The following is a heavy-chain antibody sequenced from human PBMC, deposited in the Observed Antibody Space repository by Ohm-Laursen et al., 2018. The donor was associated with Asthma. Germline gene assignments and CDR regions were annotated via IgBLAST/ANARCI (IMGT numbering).Heavy chain of an antibody. CDR1: GYTFTGYY. CDR3: ARAYYYDSSGYYYAEGYFDY. J-gene: IGHJ4*02. Sequence: ASVKVSCKASGYTFTGYYMHWVRQAPGQGLEWMGIINPSGGSTSYAQKFQGRVTMTRDTSTSTVYMELSSLRSEDTAVYYCARAYYYDSSGYYYAEGYFDYWGQGTLVTVSS. D-gene: IGHD3-22*01. V-gene: IGHV1-46*01. CDR2: INPSGGST.